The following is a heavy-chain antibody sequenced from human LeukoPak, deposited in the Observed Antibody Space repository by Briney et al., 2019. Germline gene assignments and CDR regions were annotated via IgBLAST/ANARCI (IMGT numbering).Heavy chain of an antibody. Sequence: PGGSLRLSCAASGFTFSSYWMSWVRQAPGKGLEWVSYISGSSTTIYYADSVKGRFTISRDNAKNSLYLQMNSLRAEDTAVYYCARDPGYSSGWYGGYWGQGTLVTVSS. J-gene: IGHJ4*02. V-gene: IGHV3-48*01. CDR1: GFTFSSYW. CDR3: ARDPGYSSGWYGGY. D-gene: IGHD6-19*01. CDR2: ISGSSTTI.